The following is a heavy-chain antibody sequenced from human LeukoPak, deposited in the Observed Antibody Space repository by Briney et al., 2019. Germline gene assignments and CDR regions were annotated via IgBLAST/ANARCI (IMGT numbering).Heavy chain of an antibody. CDR3: ARRYYYDSSGYYSLYYFDY. V-gene: IGHV5-51*01. J-gene: IGHJ4*02. D-gene: IGHD3-22*01. Sequence: GESLKISRKASGYSFTNYWIGWVRQMPGKGLEWMGIIYPGDSDTRYSPSFQGQVTISADKSISTAYLQWSSLKASDTAMYYCARRYYYDSSGYYSLYYFDYWGQGTLVTVSS. CDR1: GYSFTNYW. CDR2: IYPGDSDT.